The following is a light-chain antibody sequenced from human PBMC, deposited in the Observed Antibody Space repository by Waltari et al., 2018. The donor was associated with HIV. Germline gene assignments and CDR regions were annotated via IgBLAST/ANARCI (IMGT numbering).Light chain of an antibody. V-gene: IGLV2-8*01. CDR3: SSYAGSNNYV. J-gene: IGLJ1*01. CDR2: EVS. CDR1: SSAVGGYNY. Sequence: QSALTQPPSASGSPGQSVPISCTGTSSAVGGYNYVSWYQQHPGKAPKLMIYEVSKRPSGVPDRFSGSKSGNTASLTVSGLQAEDEADYYCSSYAGSNNYVFGTGTKVTVL.